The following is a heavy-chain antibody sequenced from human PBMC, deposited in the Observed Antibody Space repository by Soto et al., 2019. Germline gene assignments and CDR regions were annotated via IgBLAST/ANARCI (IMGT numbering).Heavy chain of an antibody. CDR2: INGYNGNT. Sequence: QVQLVQSGAEVKKPGASVKVSCKASGYTFSRSGIIWVRQAPGQGLEWMGWINGYNGNTNYTQKMQGRITMTTDTPTSTAYMELRSLRSDDTAVYYCARMGDVPYSYYGMDVWGLGTTVIVSS. V-gene: IGHV1-18*01. D-gene: IGHD3-16*01. CDR1: GYTFSRSG. J-gene: IGHJ6*02. CDR3: ARMGDVPYSYYGMDV.